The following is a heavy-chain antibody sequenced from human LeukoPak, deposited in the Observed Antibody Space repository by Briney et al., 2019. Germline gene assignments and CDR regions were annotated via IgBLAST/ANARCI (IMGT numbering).Heavy chain of an antibody. Sequence: GESLKISCKGSGYSINNYWIGWVRQMPGKGLEWMGIIYPADSDIRYSPSFQGQVTISADKSISTAYLQWSSLKASDTAMYYCARQEYCSGGSCYTWFDSWGQGTLVTVSS. CDR1: GYSINNYW. CDR3: ARQEYCSGGSCYTWFDS. V-gene: IGHV5-51*01. CDR2: IYPADSDI. D-gene: IGHD2-15*01. J-gene: IGHJ5*01.